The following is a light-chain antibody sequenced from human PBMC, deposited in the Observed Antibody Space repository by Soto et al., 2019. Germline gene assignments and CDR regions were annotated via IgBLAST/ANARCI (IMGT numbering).Light chain of an antibody. V-gene: IGKV1-9*01. CDR3: PQLNSYPLT. J-gene: IGKJ4*01. CDR2: AAS. Sequence: IHFSHSPSSLAASEGDRVTITCRASQGISSYLAWYQQKPGKAPKLLIYAASTLQSGVPSRFSGSGSGTDFTLTISSLQPEDFATYYCPQLNSYPLTFGGGTKVDIK. CDR1: QGISSY.